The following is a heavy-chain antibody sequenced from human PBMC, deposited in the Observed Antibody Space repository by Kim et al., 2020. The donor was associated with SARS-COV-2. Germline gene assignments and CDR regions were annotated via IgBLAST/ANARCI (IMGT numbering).Heavy chain of an antibody. CDR2: VSYTGDT. CDR3: GRGKTGLRYLDAFDI. D-gene: IGHD3-9*01. J-gene: IGHJ3*02. V-gene: IGHV4-39*07. Sequence: SETLSLTCTVSGGSIRSSNYYWGWIRQPPGKGLEWIGSVSYTGDTSYNPSLRSRLTISIDTSNTQFSLQLSSVTAADTAVYYCGRGKTGLRYLDAFDIWGQGTVVTVSS. CDR1: GGSIRSSNYY.